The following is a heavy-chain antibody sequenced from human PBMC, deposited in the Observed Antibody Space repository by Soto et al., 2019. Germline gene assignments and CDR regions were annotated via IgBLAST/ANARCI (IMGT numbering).Heavy chain of an antibody. J-gene: IGHJ4*02. CDR3: ARVDRSSSWYVDY. V-gene: IGHV3-74*01. CDR1: GFTLSTYW. D-gene: IGHD6-13*01. CDR2: INNDGSST. Sequence: EVQLVESGGDLVQPGGSLRLSCAAYGFTLSTYWMHWVRQAPGKGLVWVSRINNDGSSTSYGDSVKGRFTISRDTAKNTLYLQMNSLRVEDTAVYYCARVDRSSSWYVDYWGRGTLVTVSS.